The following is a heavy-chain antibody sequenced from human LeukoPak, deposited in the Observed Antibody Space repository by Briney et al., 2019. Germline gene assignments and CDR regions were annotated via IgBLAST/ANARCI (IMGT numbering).Heavy chain of an antibody. CDR2: INPNSGGT. CDR3: ARGGSGSYFSWLDP. J-gene: IGHJ5*02. V-gene: IGHV1-2*02. Sequence: ASVKVSCKSSGYTFTGYYMHWVRQAPGQGLECVGWINPNSGGTNYAQKFQGRVTMTRDTSISTAYMELSRLRSDDTAVYYCARGGSGSYFSWLDPWGQGTLVTVSS. D-gene: IGHD3-10*01. CDR1: GYTFTGYY.